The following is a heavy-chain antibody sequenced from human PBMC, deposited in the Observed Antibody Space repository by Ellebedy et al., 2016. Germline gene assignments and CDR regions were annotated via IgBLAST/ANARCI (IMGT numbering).Heavy chain of an antibody. J-gene: IGHJ6*04. CDR2: IFSNDEK. CDR1: GFSLNNARMG. V-gene: IGHV2-26*04. D-gene: IGHD3-10*01. Sequence: SGPTLVXPTETLTLTCTVSGFSLNNARMGVSWIRQPPGKALEWLAHIFSNDEKSYSMSLKSRLTISEDTSKSQVVLTMTNMDPVDTATYYCAWIMVRGPGDVWGKGTTVTVSS. CDR3: AWIMVRGPGDV.